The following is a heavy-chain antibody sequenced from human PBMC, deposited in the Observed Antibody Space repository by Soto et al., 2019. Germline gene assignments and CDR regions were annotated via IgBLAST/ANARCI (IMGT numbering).Heavy chain of an antibody. CDR3: ARRQWLVGGYYYGMDV. D-gene: IGHD6-19*01. CDR2: TSAYNGNT. J-gene: IGHJ6*02. Sequence: QVQLVQSGAEVKKPGASVKVSCKASGYTFTSYGISWVRQSPGQGLEWMGWTSAYNGNTNYAQKFQGRVTMTTDTSTSTAYMELRSLRTDDTAVYYCARRQWLVGGYYYGMDVWGQGTTVTVYS. V-gene: IGHV1-18*01. CDR1: GYTFTSYG.